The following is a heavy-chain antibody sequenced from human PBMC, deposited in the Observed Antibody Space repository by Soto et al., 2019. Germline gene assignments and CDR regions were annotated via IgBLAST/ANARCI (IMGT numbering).Heavy chain of an antibody. J-gene: IGHJ6*02. Sequence: SETLSLTCAVYGGSFSGYYWSWIRQPPGKGLEWIGEINHSGSTNYNPSLKSRVTISVDTSKNQFSLKLSSVTAADTAVYYCARGGRVAGTSFWYYYGMDVWGQGTTVTVSS. D-gene: IGHD6-19*01. CDR1: GGSFSGYY. V-gene: IGHV4-34*01. CDR2: INHSGST. CDR3: ARGGRVAGTSFWYYYGMDV.